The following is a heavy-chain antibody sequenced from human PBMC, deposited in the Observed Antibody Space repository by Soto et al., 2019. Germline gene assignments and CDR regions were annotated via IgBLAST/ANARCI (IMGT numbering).Heavy chain of an antibody. CDR3: VKDAPNGSIDD. V-gene: IGHV3-9*01. D-gene: IGHD3-10*01. CDR1: GFRFEQYV. CDR2: VSPTGDTV. Sequence: VQVVASGGGLVQPGRSLRLSCAVSGFRFEQYVMHWVRQAPGKGLECVSTVSPTGDTVAYADSVEGRFTVSRDNAKNSLYLQMNSLKGDDTAFYSCVKDAPNGSIDDWGQGTLVTVSS. J-gene: IGHJ4*02.